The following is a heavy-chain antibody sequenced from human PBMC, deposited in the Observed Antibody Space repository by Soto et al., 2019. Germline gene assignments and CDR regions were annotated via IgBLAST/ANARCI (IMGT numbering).Heavy chain of an antibody. D-gene: IGHD6-6*01. CDR1: GGTFSSYA. Sequence: ASVKVSCKASGGTFSSYAISWVRQAPGQGLEWMGGIIPIFGTANYAQKFQGRVTITADESTSTAYMELSSLRSEDTAVYYCARAFIAARPKTDGYYYYYGMDVWGQGTTVTVSS. CDR2: IIPIFGTA. V-gene: IGHV1-69*13. CDR3: ARAFIAARPKTDGYYYYYGMDV. J-gene: IGHJ6*02.